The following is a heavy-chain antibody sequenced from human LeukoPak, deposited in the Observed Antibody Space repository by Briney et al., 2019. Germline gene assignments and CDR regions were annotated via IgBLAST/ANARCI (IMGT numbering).Heavy chain of an antibody. CDR1: NGSISTFY. V-gene: IGHV4-59*01. J-gene: IGHJ6*02. Sequence: SETLSLTCTVSNGSISTFYWTWIRQPPGKGLEWIGLVYYSGRTNYNATLKSRLTISVDTSKNQFSLKLSSLTAADTAVYYCARGRGIVGAYYYYYGMDVWGQGTTVTVSS. CDR2: VYYSGRT. CDR3: ARGRGIVGAYYYYYGMDV. D-gene: IGHD1-26*01.